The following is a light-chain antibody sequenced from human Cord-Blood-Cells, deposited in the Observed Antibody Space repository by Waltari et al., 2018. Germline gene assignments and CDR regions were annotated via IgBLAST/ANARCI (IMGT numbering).Light chain of an antibody. CDR3: CSYAGSYV. J-gene: IGLJ1*01. CDR2: DVS. V-gene: IGLV2-11*01. Sequence: QSALTQPRSVSGSPGQSVTISCPATSSAVGGSNLVSWYQQHPGKAPKLMIYDVSKRPSGVPDRFSGSKSGNTASLTISGLQAEDEADYYCCSYAGSYVFGTGTKVTVL. CDR1: SSAVGGSNL.